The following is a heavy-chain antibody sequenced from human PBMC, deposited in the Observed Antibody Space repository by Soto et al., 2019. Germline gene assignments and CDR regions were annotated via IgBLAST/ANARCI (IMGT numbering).Heavy chain of an antibody. Sequence: PGGSLRLSCAASGFTFSSYSMNWVRQAPGKGLEWVSYISSSSSTIYYADSVKGRFTISRDNAKNSLYLQMNSLRAEDTAVYYCAKDVLRFLEWLAFYGMDVWGQGTTVTV. V-gene: IGHV3-48*01. J-gene: IGHJ6*02. CDR1: GFTFSSYS. CDR2: ISSSSSTI. D-gene: IGHD3-3*01. CDR3: AKDVLRFLEWLAFYGMDV.